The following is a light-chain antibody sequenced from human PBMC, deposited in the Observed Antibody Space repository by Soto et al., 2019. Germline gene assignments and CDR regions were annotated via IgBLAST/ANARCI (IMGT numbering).Light chain of an antibody. CDR3: QQYYSFPIT. CDR1: QGISSY. Sequence: IQLTQSPSSLAASVGDRFTITCLVSQGISSYLAWYQQKPGKAPELLIYAASTLQSGVPSRFSGSGSGTDFTLTISCLQSEDFATYYCQQYYSFPITFGQGTRLEI. CDR2: AAS. J-gene: IGKJ5*01. V-gene: IGKV1D-8*01.